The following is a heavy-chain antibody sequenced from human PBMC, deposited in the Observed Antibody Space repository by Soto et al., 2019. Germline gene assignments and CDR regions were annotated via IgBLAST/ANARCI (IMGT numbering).Heavy chain of an antibody. Sequence: GGSLRLSCAASGFTFDDYAMHWVRQAPGKGLEWVSGISWNSGSIGYADSVKGRFTISRDNAKNSLYLQMNSLRAEDTALYYCAKGGVYSSGYFDYWGQGTLVTVSS. CDR2: ISWNSGSI. D-gene: IGHD6-19*01. CDR3: AKGGVYSSGYFDY. CDR1: GFTFDDYA. J-gene: IGHJ4*02. V-gene: IGHV3-9*01.